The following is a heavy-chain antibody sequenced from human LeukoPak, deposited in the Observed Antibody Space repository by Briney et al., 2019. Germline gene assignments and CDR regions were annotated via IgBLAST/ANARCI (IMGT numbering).Heavy chain of an antibody. CDR2: IWYDGSNK. D-gene: IGHD3-22*01. V-gene: IGHV3-33*01. CDR3: ARDDDRSGYLEY. Sequence: GRSLRLSCAASGFIFSSYGMHWVRQAPGKGLEWVAVIWYDGSNKYYADSVKGRFTISRDNSKNTLYLKMTSLRAEDTAVYYCARDDDRSGYLEYWGQGTLVTVSS. CDR1: GFIFSSYG. J-gene: IGHJ4*02.